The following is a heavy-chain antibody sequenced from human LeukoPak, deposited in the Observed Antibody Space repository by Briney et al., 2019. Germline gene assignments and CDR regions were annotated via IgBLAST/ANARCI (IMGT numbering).Heavy chain of an antibody. J-gene: IGHJ4*02. D-gene: IGHD6-19*01. CDR2: INHSGST. V-gene: IGHV4-34*01. CDR3: ARVRRSGWYSFDY. CDR1: GGSFSGYY. Sequence: SGTLSLTCAVYGGSFSGYYWSWIRQPPGKGLEWIGEINHSGSTNYNPSLKSRVNISVDTSKDQFSLNLSSVTAADTAVYYCARVRRSGWYSFDYWGQGTLVTISS.